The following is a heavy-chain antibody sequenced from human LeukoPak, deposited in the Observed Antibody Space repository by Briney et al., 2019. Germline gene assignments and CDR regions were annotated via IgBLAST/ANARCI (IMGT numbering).Heavy chain of an antibody. J-gene: IGHJ4*02. CDR2: IYYSGST. CDR1: GGSISSSSCY. D-gene: IGHD1-14*01. Sequence: TSSETLSLTCTVSGGSISSSSCYWRWIRQPPGKGLEWIGSIYYSGSTYYNPSLKSRVTISVDTSKNQFSLKLSSVTAADTAVYYCARLAGFYSKTTDYWGQGTLVTVSS. CDR3: ARLAGFYSKTTDY. V-gene: IGHV4-39*01.